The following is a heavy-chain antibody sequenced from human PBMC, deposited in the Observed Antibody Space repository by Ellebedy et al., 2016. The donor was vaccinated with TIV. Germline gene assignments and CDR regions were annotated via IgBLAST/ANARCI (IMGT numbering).Heavy chain of an antibody. J-gene: IGHJ4*02. CDR3: ARGVYDSSGYYHY. CDR1: GFTFSNYE. V-gene: IGHV3-48*03. D-gene: IGHD3-22*01. Sequence: PGGSLRLSCVASGFTFSNYEMNWVRQAQGKGLEWVSYISSSGNSIYYADSVKGRFTISRDNAKNSRYLQMNSLRAEDTAVYYCARGVYDSSGYYHYWGQGTLVTVSS. CDR2: ISSSGNSI.